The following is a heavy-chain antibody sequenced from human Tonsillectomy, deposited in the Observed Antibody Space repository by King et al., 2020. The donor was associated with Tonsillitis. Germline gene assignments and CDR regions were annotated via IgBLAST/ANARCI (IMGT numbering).Heavy chain of an antibody. J-gene: IGHJ4*02. CDR1: GFTFGNYW. Sequence: QLVQSGGGLVQPGESLRLSCAASGFTFGNYWMTWVRQAPGKGLEWVANMNEEGSIKYYVDSVRGRFSISRDNAKNSLYLQMNSLRAEDTALYYCARGDSNSGDYWGQGTLVTVSS. D-gene: IGHD6-6*01. CDR3: ARGDSNSGDY. V-gene: IGHV3-7*03. CDR2: MNEEGSIK.